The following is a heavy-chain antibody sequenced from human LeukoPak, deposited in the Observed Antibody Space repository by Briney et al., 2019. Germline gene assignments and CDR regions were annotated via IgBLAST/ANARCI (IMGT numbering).Heavy chain of an antibody. CDR3: AREVVPAAIDH. Sequence: SETLSLTCTVSGASISSSSAYYWGWLRHPQGKGLEWIANVYYSVTTYYTPSLRGRVSISVDTSQSQVSLRLSSVTAADTAIYYCAREVVPAAIDHWGQGILVTVSS. D-gene: IGHD2-2*01. CDR2: VYYSVTT. J-gene: IGHJ4*02. V-gene: IGHV4-39*07. CDR1: GASISSSSAYY.